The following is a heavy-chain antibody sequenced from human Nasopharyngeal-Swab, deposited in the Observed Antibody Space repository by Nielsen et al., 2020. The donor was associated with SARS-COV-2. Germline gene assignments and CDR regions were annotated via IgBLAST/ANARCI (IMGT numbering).Heavy chain of an antibody. CDR3: ARALYSSGWYLDY. Sequence: GGSLRLSCAASGFTFSSYWMRWVRQAPGKGLVWVSRINSDGSSTSYAGSVKGRFTISRDNAKNTLYLQMNSLRAEDTAVYYCARALYSSGWYLDYWGQGTLVTVSS. CDR2: INSDGSST. J-gene: IGHJ4*02. D-gene: IGHD6-19*01. CDR1: GFTFSSYW. V-gene: IGHV3-74*01.